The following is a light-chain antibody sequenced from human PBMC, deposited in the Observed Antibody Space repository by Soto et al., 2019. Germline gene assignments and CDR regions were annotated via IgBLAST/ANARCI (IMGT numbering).Light chain of an antibody. CDR3: QHLNNWHSYT. CDR2: GAS. Sequence: EIVMTQSPATLSVSPGERATLSCRASQNVNSNLAWYQQKPGQAPRLLIYGASTRDTGVPARFSGSGSGTEFTLPIISLQPEDFAIYYCQHLNNWHSYTFGQGTKLEIK. J-gene: IGKJ2*01. V-gene: IGKV3-15*01. CDR1: QNVNSN.